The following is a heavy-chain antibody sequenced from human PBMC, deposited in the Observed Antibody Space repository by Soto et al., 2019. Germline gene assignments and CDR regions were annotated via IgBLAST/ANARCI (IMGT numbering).Heavy chain of an antibody. CDR1: GFTFSSYG. J-gene: IGHJ3*02. CDR3: ATAVAVGDAFDI. V-gene: IGHV3-30*03. CDR2: ISYDGSYK. Sequence: QVQLVESGGGVVQPGRSLRLSCAASGFTFSSYGMHWVRQAPGKGLEWVAIISYDGSYKYYADSVKGRFTISRDNSKNTLCLQMNSLRAEDTALYYGATAVAVGDAFDIWGQGTMVTVSS. D-gene: IGHD6-19*01.